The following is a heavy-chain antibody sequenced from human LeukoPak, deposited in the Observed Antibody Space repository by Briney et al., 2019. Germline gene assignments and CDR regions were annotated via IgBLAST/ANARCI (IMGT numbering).Heavy chain of an antibody. Sequence: GASLRLSCVASGFTFGNYAMSWARQAPGKRLEWVSAVTGRGSSTYYADSVKGRFTISRDNSRNTLFLQMNSLRAEDTAIYYCAKWGDFDILTGYYVSDFWGQGTLVTVSS. CDR2: VTGRGSST. CDR3: AKWGDFDILTGYYVSDF. D-gene: IGHD3-9*01. CDR1: GFTFGNYA. V-gene: IGHV3-23*01. J-gene: IGHJ4*02.